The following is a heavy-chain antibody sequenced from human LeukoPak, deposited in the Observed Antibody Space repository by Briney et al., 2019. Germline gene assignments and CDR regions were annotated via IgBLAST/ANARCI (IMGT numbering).Heavy chain of an antibody. D-gene: IGHD5-24*01. CDR3: AREDGLWLQDNLYYHYYGMDV. CDR2: ISSSSSYT. Sequence: GGSLRLSCAASGFTFSDYYMSWIRQAPGKGLEWVSYISSSSSYTNYADSVKGRFTISRDNAKNSLYLQMNSLRAEDTAVYYCAREDGLWLQDNLYYHYYGMDVWGQGTTVTVSS. V-gene: IGHV3-11*05. J-gene: IGHJ6*02. CDR1: GFTFSDYY.